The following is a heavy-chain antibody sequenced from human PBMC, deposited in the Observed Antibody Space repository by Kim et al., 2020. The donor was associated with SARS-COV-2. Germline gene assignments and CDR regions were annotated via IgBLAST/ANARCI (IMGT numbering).Heavy chain of an antibody. D-gene: IGHD5-18*01. Sequence: YADSVTGRFTISGDNSKSTVFLQMDRLRAEDTAIYFCAQGSGYPIDSFDYWGQGTLVTVSS. CDR3: AQGSGYPIDSFDY. J-gene: IGHJ4*02. V-gene: IGHV3-23*01.